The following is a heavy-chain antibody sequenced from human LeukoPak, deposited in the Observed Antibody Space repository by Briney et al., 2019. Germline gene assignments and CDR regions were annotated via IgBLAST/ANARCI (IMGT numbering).Heavy chain of an antibody. V-gene: IGHV3-48*03. CDR1: GFTFSSYE. CDR2: ISSSGRTF. J-gene: IGHJ4*02. CDR3: ARGRSTWHLDY. Sequence: GGSLRLSCAVSGFTFSSYEMNWVRQAPGKGLEWLSYISSSGRTFYYADSVKGRFTISRDNAKNSLSLQMNSLRAEDTAVYYCARGRSTWHLDYWGQGTLVTVSS. D-gene: IGHD1-26*01.